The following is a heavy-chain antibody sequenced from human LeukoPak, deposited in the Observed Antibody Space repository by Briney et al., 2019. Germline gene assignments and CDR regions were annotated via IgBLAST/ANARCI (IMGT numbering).Heavy chain of an antibody. CDR3: ARYCSGGSCPPEYFQH. CDR2: ISAYNGNT. V-gene: IGHV1-18*01. D-gene: IGHD2-15*01. Sequence: ASVKVSCKASGYTFTSYGISWVRQAPGQGLEWMGWISAYNGNTNYAQKLQGRVTMTTDTSTSTAYMELSSLRSEDTAVYYCARYCSGGSCPPEYFQHWGQGTLVTVSS. J-gene: IGHJ1*01. CDR1: GYTFTSYG.